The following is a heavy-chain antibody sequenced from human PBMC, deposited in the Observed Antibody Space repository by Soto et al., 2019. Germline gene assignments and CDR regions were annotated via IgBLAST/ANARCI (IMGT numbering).Heavy chain of an antibody. CDR3: ARAFRVFLEWSRYGMDV. V-gene: IGHV1-69*13. Sequence: GASVKVSCKASGGTFSSYAISWVRQAPGQGLEWMGGIIPILGTANYAQKFQGRVTITADESTSTAYMELSSLRSEDTAVYYCARAFRVFLEWSRYGMDVWGQGTTVTVSS. J-gene: IGHJ6*02. CDR1: GGTFSSYA. CDR2: IIPILGTA. D-gene: IGHD3-3*01.